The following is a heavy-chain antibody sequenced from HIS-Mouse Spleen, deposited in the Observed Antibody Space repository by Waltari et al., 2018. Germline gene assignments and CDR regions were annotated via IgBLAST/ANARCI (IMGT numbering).Heavy chain of an antibody. CDR1: GGSISSYY. CDR3: ARASRDLLLPRYFDL. CDR2: YYSGST. V-gene: IGHV4-59*01. Sequence: QVQLQESGPGLVKPSETLSLTCTVSGGSISSYYWSWIRQPPGKGLEWIGYYSGSTNYNPSLKSRVTRSGDTSKNQFSLKLSSVTAADTAVYYCARASRDLLLPRYFDLWGRGTLVTVSS. J-gene: IGHJ2*01.